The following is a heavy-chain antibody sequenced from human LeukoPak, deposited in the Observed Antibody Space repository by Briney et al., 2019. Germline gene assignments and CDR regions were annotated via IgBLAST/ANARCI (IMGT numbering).Heavy chain of an antibody. CDR2: INHSGST. Sequence: SETLSLTCAVYGGSFSGYYWSWIRQPPGKGLEWIGEINHSGSTNYNPSLKSRVTISVDTSKNQFSLKLSSVTAADTAVYYCARSGRRFVGNWFDPWGHGTLVTVSS. D-gene: IGHD3-3*01. CDR3: ARSGRRFVGNWFDP. V-gene: IGHV4-34*01. J-gene: IGHJ5*02. CDR1: GGSFSGYY.